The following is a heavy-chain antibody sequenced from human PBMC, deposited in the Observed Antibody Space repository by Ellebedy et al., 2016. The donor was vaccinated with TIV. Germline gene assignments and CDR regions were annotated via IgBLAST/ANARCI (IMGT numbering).Heavy chain of an antibody. CDR1: GITFSSSG. V-gene: IGHV3-30*03. CDR2: ISYDGSKK. CDR3: ARDRAWNSLDY. J-gene: IGHJ4*02. D-gene: IGHD1-7*01. Sequence: GESLKISCVASGITFSSSGMHSVRQAPGKGLEWVAIISYDGSKKYYADSVKGRFTISRDNSKNTVFLQVNSLRAEDTAVYHCARDRAWNSLDYWGQGTQVTVSS.